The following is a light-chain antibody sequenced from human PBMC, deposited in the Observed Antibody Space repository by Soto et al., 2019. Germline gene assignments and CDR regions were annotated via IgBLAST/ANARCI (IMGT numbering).Light chain of an antibody. CDR3: QSYDSSLSGVV. J-gene: IGLJ2*01. V-gene: IGLV1-40*01. CDR1: SSNIGAGYD. Sequence: QSVLTQPPSVSGAPGQRVTISCTGSSSNIGAGYDVHWYQQLPGTAPKLLIYGNSNRPSGVPDRFSGSKSGTSASLAITGLLAEDEADYYCQSYDSSLSGVVFGGGTKLT. CDR2: GNS.